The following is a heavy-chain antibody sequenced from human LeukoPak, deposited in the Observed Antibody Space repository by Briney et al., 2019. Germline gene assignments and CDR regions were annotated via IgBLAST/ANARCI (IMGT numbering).Heavy chain of an antibody. CDR2: IYYSGST. CDR1: GGSISSTSYY. J-gene: IGHJ1*01. CDR3: ASSAYCGGDCYQKYFQH. Sequence: SETLSLTCTVSGGSISSTSYYWGWIRQPPGKGLEWIGSIYYSGSTYYYPSLKSRVTISVDTSKNQFSLKLSSVTAADTAVYYCASSAYCGGDCYQKYFQHWGQGTLVTVSS. V-gene: IGHV4-39*07. D-gene: IGHD2-21*02.